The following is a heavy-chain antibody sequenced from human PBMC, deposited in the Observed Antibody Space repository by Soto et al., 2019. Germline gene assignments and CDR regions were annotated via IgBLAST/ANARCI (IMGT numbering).Heavy chain of an antibody. V-gene: IGHV4-59*12. CDR1: GGSISSSY. J-gene: IGHJ5*02. D-gene: IGHD6-13*01. CDR2: IYHSGST. Sequence: SETLSLTCTVSGGSISSSYWSWIRQPPGKGLEWIGYIYHSGSTYYNSSLKSRVTISVDTSKNQFSLKLSSVTAADTAVYYCARERPDGSRLDPWGQGTLVTVSS. CDR3: ARERPDGSRLDP.